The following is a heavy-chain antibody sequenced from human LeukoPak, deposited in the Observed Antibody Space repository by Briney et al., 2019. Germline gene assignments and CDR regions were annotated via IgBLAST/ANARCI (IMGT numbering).Heavy chain of an antibody. CDR3: ARATRWFDY. CDR1: GFTFSSFG. CDR2: ISSGTGYI. J-gene: IGHJ4*02. V-gene: IGHV3-21*01. D-gene: IGHD2-2*01. Sequence: GGSLRLSCAASGFTFSSFGMNWVRQAPGTGLEWVSSISSGTGYIYHADSVKGRFTITRDNAKTSLYLQMNSLRAEDTATYYCARATRWFDYWGQGTLVTVSA.